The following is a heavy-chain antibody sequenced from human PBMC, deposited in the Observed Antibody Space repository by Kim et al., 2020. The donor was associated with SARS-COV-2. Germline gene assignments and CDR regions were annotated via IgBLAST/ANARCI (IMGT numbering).Heavy chain of an antibody. Sequence: SETLSLTCAVYGGSFSGYYWSWIRQPPGKGLEWIGEINHSGSTNYNPSLKSRVTISVDTSKNQFSLKLSSVTAADTAVYYCARVVRIAALHYYYYYGMRLGPRDHGHRLL. D-gene: IGHD2-15*01. CDR3: ARVVRIAALHYYYYYGMR. V-gene: IGHV4-34*01. CDR1: GGSFSGYY. CDR2: INHSGST. J-gene: IGHJ6*02.